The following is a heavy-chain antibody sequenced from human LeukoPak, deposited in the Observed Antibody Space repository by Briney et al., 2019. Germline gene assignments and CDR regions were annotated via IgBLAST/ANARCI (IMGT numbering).Heavy chain of an antibody. CDR2: INPNSGAT. J-gene: IGHJ3*02. D-gene: IGHD5-18*01. Sequence: ASVKVSCKASGYTFTGYYMHWVRQAPGQGLEWMGWINPNSGATNYAQKFQGRVTMTRDTSISTAYMELSRLRSDDTAVYYCARDYTAMATFFRDDAFDIWGQGTMVTVSS. CDR1: GYTFTGYY. V-gene: IGHV1-2*02. CDR3: ARDYTAMATFFRDDAFDI.